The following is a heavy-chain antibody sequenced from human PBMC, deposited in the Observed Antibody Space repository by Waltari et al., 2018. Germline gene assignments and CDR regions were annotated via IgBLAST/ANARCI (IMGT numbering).Heavy chain of an antibody. CDR2: IIPIFGTA. J-gene: IGHJ4*02. CDR3: GTTGVAGTDLSH. D-gene: IGHD6-19*01. Sequence: QVQLVQSGAEVKKPGSSVKVSCKASGGTFSSYAISWVRQAPGQGLEWMGGIIPIFGTANYAQKFQGRVTITADESTSTAYMELSSRRSEDTAVYYCGTTGVAGTDLSHWGQGTLVTVSS. CDR1: GGTFSSYA. V-gene: IGHV1-69*01.